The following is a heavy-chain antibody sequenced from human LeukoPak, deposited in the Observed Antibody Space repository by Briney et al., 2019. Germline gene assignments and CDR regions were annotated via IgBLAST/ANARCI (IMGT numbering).Heavy chain of an antibody. CDR1: GFTFSSYA. CDR3: ARASVLSMVRGVIYSR. J-gene: IGHJ4*02. V-gene: IGHV3-30-3*01. D-gene: IGHD3-10*01. CDR2: ISYDGSNK. Sequence: GRSLRLSCAASGFTFSSYAMHWVRQAPGKGLEWVAVISYDGSNKYYADSVKGRFTISRDNSKNTLYLQMNSLRAEDTAVYYCARASVLSMVRGVIYSRWGQGTLVTVSS.